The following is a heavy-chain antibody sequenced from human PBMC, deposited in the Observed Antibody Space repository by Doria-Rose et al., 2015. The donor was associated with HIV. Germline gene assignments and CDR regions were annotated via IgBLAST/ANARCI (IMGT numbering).Heavy chain of an antibody. CDR3: ARIKSSRWYHKYYFDF. V-gene: IGHV2-26*01. CDR2: IFSDDEG. D-gene: IGHD6-13*01. Sequence: QITLKESSPVLVKPTEALTLTCTVSGVSLSSPGMGVSWIRQPPGKALEWLANIFSDDEGSYRTSLKSRLTIARGTSKSQVVFTITDMDPVDTATYYCARIKSSRWYHKYYFDFWGQGTLVIVSA. CDR1: GVSLSSPGMG. J-gene: IGHJ4*02.